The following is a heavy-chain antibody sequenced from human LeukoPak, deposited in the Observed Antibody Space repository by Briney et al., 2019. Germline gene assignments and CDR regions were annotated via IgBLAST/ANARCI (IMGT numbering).Heavy chain of an antibody. Sequence: SETLSLTCTVSGGSISSYYWSWIRQPPGKGLEWIGYIYYSGSTNYNPSLKSRVTISVDTSKNQFSLNLRSVTAADTAVYYCARVRGGLDIYYYYYYMDVWGKGTTVTVSS. D-gene: IGHD3-16*01. CDR2: IYYSGST. J-gene: IGHJ6*03. CDR1: GGSISSYY. V-gene: IGHV4-59*08. CDR3: ARVRGGLDIYYYYYYMDV.